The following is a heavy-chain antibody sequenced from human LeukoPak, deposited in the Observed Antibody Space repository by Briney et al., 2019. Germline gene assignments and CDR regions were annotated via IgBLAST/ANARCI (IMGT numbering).Heavy chain of an antibody. J-gene: IGHJ5*02. V-gene: IGHV4-34*01. CDR2: INHSGST. CDR1: GGSFSGYY. D-gene: IGHD3-3*01. Sequence: SETLSLTCAVYGGSFSGYYWSWIRQPPGKGLEWIGEINHSGSTNYNSSLKSRVTISVDTSKNQFSLKLSSVTAADTAVYYCARGWSGIYDFWSGYPNWFDPWGQGTLVTVSS. CDR3: ARGWSGIYDFWSGYPNWFDP.